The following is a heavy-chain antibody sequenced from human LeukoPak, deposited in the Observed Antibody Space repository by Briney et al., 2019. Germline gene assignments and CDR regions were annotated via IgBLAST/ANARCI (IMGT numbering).Heavy chain of an antibody. CDR1: AYTFTIYY. Sequence: ASGTVTFTASAYTFTIYYMHLVRQAPGQGLEWMGIINPSAGSTSYSQKFQGRVTITRDIATSTVYMELSSLRSEHTGVYYCARDLTGAAAGIPLQWGQGTLVTVSS. V-gene: IGHV1-46*01. CDR2: INPSAGST. CDR3: ARDLTGAAAGIPLQ. D-gene: IGHD6-13*01. J-gene: IGHJ4*02.